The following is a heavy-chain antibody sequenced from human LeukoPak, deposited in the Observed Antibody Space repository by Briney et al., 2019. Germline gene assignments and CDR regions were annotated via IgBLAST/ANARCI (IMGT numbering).Heavy chain of an antibody. V-gene: IGHV3-23*01. J-gene: IGHJ5*02. CDR1: GFTFSSYA. CDR3: AKGEDYYDSSGYYQLDP. Sequence: GGSLRLSCAASGFTFSSYAMSWVRQAPGKGLEWVSAISGSGGSTYYAGSVKGRFTISRDNSKNTLYLQTNSLRAEDTAVYYCAKGEDYYDSSGYYQLDPWGQGTLVTVSS. CDR2: ISGSGGST. D-gene: IGHD3-22*01.